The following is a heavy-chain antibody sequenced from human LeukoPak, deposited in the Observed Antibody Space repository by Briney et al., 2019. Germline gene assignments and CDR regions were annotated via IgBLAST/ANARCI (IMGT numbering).Heavy chain of an antibody. Sequence: GGSLRLSCAASGFTFSSYEMNWVRQAPGKGLEWVSYISSSGSTIYYADSVKGRFTISRDNAKNSLYLQMNSLRAEDTAVYYCARAPWGGYPNFDYWGQGTLVTVSS. CDR2: ISSSGSTI. CDR3: ARAPWGGYPNFDY. D-gene: IGHD3-3*01. V-gene: IGHV3-48*03. J-gene: IGHJ4*02. CDR1: GFTFSSYE.